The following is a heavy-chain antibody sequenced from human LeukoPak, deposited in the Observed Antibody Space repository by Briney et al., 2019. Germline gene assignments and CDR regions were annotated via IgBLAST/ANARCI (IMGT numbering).Heavy chain of an antibody. CDR2: ISGSGDNA. CDR1: GFSFRTYT. Sequence: PGGSLRLSCEASGFSFRTYTMSWVRPAPGKGLEWVSSISGSGDNAFYADSAKGRFALSRDNSKNTLLLQMNSLRADDAAIYFGAKSDCSGPTWYSGLDSWGQGTLVTVSS. D-gene: IGHD2-15*01. J-gene: IGHJ4*02. V-gene: IGHV3-23*01. CDR3: AKSDCSGPTWYSGLDS.